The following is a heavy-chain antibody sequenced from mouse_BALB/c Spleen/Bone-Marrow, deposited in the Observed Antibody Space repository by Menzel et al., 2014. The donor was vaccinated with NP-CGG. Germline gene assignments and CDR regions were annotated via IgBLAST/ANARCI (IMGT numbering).Heavy chain of an antibody. CDR3: ARDYGYDAGFAWSVY. CDR2: INPSNGRT. Sequence: QVQLQQSGAELVKPGASVKLSCKASGYTFTSYWMHWVKQRPGQGLEWIGEINPSNGRTNYNEKFKSKATVTVDKSSSTAYMQLSSLTSEDSAVYYCARDYGYDAGFAWSVYWGQGTLVTVSA. J-gene: IGHJ3*01. V-gene: IGHV1S81*02. D-gene: IGHD2-14*01. CDR1: GYTFTSYW.